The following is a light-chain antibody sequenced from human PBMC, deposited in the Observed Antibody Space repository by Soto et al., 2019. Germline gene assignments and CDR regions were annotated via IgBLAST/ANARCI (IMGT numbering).Light chain of an antibody. V-gene: IGKV3-11*01. Sequence: DIILTQSPDTLSLSPGERATLSCRASQNVRTFLAWYQQNPGQAPRLLISDASYRATGVPPRFSGSGSGTDFTLTISSLETEDFAVYYCLQRSDWPLTFGGGSKVEI. J-gene: IGKJ4*01. CDR1: QNVRTF. CDR3: LQRSDWPLT. CDR2: DAS.